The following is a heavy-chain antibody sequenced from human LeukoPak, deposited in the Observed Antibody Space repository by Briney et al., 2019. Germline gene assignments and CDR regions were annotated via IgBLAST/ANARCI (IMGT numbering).Heavy chain of an antibody. J-gene: IGHJ3*02. CDR3: ARGNSGSSYGFAFEI. CDR2: IKGDGGAT. CDR1: GFTFSSYW. D-gene: IGHD5-18*01. Sequence: PGGSLRLSCAASGFTFSSYWMHWVRQAPGEGLVWLSRIKGDGGATTFADSVKGRFTTSRDNAKSTLYLQMNSLRAEDTAVYYCARGNSGSSYGFAFEIWGQGTMVTVSS. V-gene: IGHV3-74*01.